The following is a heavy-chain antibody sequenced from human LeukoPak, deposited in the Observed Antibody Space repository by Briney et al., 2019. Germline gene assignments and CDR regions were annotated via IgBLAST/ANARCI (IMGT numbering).Heavy chain of an antibody. Sequence: GASVKVSCKASGYTFTSYYMHWVRQAPGQGLEWMGIINPNGGSTSYTQKFQGRITMTRDTSTSTVYMELSSLRSEDTAVYYCATFDDYADGIDDYWGQGTLVTVSS. V-gene: IGHV1-46*01. D-gene: IGHD4-17*01. CDR1: GYTFTSYY. CDR2: INPNGGST. CDR3: ATFDDYADGIDDY. J-gene: IGHJ4*02.